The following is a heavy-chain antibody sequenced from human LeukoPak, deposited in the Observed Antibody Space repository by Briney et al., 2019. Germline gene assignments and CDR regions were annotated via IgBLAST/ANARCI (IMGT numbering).Heavy chain of an antibody. CDR3: ARLGPSNWNYDY. CDR2: IWSDGNNK. Sequence: QPGGSLRLSCAASGFPFSSYGMHWVRQAPGKGLEWVAVIWSDGNNKYYADSVKGRFTISRDNSKNTLFLQMDSLRAEDTAVYYCARLGPSNWNYDYWGQGTLVTVSS. D-gene: IGHD1-7*01. J-gene: IGHJ4*02. V-gene: IGHV3-33*01. CDR1: GFPFSSYG.